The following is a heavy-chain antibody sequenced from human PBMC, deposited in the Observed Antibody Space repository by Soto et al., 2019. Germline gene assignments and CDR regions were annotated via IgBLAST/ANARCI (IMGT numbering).Heavy chain of an antibody. D-gene: IGHD3-10*01. J-gene: IGHJ6*02. CDR2: IKQDGSEK. Sequence: GGSLRLSCAASGFTFSSYWMSWVRQAPGKGLEWVANIKQDGSEKYYVDSVKGRFTISRDNAKNSLYLQMNSLRAEDTAVYYCARVYVNTMVRESMMDVWGQGTTVTVSS. V-gene: IGHV3-7*05. CDR3: ARVYVNTMVRESMMDV. CDR1: GFTFSSYW.